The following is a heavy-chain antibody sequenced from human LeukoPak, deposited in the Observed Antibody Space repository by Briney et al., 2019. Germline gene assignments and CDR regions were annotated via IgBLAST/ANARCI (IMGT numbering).Heavy chain of an antibody. D-gene: IGHD5-24*01. CDR1: GFTFDDYA. CDR3: AKSGRGWLQSSQFDN. Sequence: PGRSLRLSCAASGFTFDDYAMHSVRQAPGKGLEWVSGISWSSGSIGYADSVKGRFTISRDNVKTSMYLEMNSLSGEDTALYYCAKSGRGWLQSSQFDNWGQGTLVTVSS. V-gene: IGHV3-9*01. CDR2: ISWSSGSI. J-gene: IGHJ4*02.